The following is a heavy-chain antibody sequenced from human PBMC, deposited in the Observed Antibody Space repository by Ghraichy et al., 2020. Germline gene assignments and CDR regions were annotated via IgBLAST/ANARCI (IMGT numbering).Heavy chain of an antibody. J-gene: IGHJ4*02. CDR1: GFTFCSYS. D-gene: IGHD1-26*01. V-gene: IGHV3-64*01. Sequence: GGSLRLSCAASGFTFCSYSMHWVRQAPGKGLEYVAAINNIGENTYFTNSVKGRFTISRDNSKNTVSLQMGSLRDEDTAVYYCARRDSGSDATLTYWGQGTLVTVSS. CDR3: ARRDSGSDATLTY. CDR2: INNIGENT.